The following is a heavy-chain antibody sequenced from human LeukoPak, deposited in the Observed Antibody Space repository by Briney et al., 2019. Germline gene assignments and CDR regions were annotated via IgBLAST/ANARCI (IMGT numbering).Heavy chain of an antibody. V-gene: IGHV3-66*02. CDR1: GFTVSSNY. J-gene: IGHJ5*02. CDR2: IYSGGST. CDR3: AKEKTAVTINWFDP. D-gene: IGHD4-11*01. Sequence: PGGSLRLSCAASGFTVSSNYMSWVRQAPGKGLEWVSVIYSGGSTYYADSVKGRFTISRDNSQNTLYLQMNSLRAEDTAVYYCAKEKTAVTINWFDPWGQGTLVTVSS.